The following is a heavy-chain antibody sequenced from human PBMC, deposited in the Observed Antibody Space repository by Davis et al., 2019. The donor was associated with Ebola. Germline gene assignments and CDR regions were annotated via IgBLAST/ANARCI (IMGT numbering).Heavy chain of an antibody. CDR3: ARELAVVHFDY. D-gene: IGHD2-8*02. CDR2: ISSSSSYI. Sequence: GESLKISCAASGFTFSSYSMNWVRQAPGKGLEWVSSISSSSSYIYYADSVKGRFTISRDNAKNSLYLQMNSLRAEDTAVYYCARELAVVHFDYWGQGTLVTVSS. J-gene: IGHJ4*02. V-gene: IGHV3-21*01. CDR1: GFTFSSYS.